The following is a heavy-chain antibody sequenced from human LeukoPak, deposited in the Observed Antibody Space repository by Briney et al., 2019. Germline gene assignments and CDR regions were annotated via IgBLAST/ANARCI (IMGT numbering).Heavy chain of an antibody. CDR2: IVVGRGNI. CDR1: GFTFTSFA. D-gene: IGHD1-26*01. V-gene: IGHV1-58*02. Sequence: ASVKVSCKAPGFTFTSFAMQWVRQARGQRVGWIGWIVVGRGNINYAQKFQERVTITRDMSTSTAYMELSSLRSEDTAVCYCAAESSGSYYDLDAFDIWGQGTMVTVSS. CDR3: AAESSGSYYDLDAFDI. J-gene: IGHJ3*02.